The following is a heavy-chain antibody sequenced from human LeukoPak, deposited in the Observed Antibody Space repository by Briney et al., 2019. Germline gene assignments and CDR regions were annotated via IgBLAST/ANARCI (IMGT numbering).Heavy chain of an antibody. V-gene: IGHV1-46*01. J-gene: IGHJ5*02. Sequence: VASVKVSCKASGHTFTTYYVHLVRQAPGQGLEWMGVINPSGDGTNYPQRFQGRVTLTRDTSTSTVYMELSSLRSEDTAIYYCAKETPNTGRFDPWGQGTLVTVSS. CDR1: GHTFTTYY. D-gene: IGHD1-14*01. CDR2: INPSGDGT. CDR3: AKETPNTGRFDP.